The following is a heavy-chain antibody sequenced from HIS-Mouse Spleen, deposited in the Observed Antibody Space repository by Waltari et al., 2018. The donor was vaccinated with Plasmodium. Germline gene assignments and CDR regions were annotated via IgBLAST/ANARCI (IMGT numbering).Heavy chain of an antibody. V-gene: IGHV1-18*01. J-gene: IGHJ3*02. Sequence: QVPLVQSGAEVKKPGAPVKVSCTASGYTFTSYGTSGVRQAPGQGLEWMGWISPYNGNTNFAQKLQGRVTMTTDTSTSTAYMELRSLRSDDTAVYYCARGSAGDAFDIWGQGTMVTVSS. D-gene: IGHD6-19*01. CDR1: GYTFTSYG. CDR2: ISPYNGNT. CDR3: ARGSAGDAFDI.